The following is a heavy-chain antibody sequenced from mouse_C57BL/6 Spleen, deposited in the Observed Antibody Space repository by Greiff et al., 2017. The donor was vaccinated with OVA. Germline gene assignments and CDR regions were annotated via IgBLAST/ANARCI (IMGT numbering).Heavy chain of an antibody. J-gene: IGHJ2*01. Sequence: QVQLQQPGAVLVKPGASVQMSCKASGFTFTSYWITWVKQRPGQGLEWIGDIYTGCGSANYNEKFKSKAPLTVDTSSSTAYMQLSSVTSEDSAVYYCARSDLGQDFDYWGQGTTLTVSS. CDR2: IYTGCGSA. D-gene: IGHD3-3*01. V-gene: IGHV1-55*01. CDR1: GFTFTSYW. CDR3: ARSDLGQDFDY.